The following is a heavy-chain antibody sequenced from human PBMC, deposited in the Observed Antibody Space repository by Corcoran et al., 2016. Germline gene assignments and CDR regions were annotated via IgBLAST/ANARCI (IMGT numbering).Heavy chain of an antibody. CDR1: GFTFSSYS. V-gene: IGHV3-48*04. CDR3: ASMTTVTTDDY. CDR2: ISSSSSTI. J-gene: IGHJ4*02. Sequence: EVQLVESGGGLVQPGGSLRLSCAASGFTFSSYSMNWVRQAPGKGLEWVSYISSSSSTIYYADSVKGRFTISRDNAKNSLYLQMNSLRAEDTAVYYWASMTTVTTDDYWGQGTLVTVSS. D-gene: IGHD4-17*01.